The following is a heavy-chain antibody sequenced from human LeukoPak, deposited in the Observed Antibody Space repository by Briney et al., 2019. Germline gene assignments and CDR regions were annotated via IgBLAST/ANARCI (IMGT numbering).Heavy chain of an antibody. V-gene: IGHV3-7*03. J-gene: IGHJ4*02. CDR2: IKKTGSET. D-gene: IGHD2-15*01. Sequence: GGSLRLSCAASGFTFSHFWMSWGRQAPGQGLESVAYIKKTGSETYYVDSVKGRFTITTDNTRNSLFLQMYSLRAEDTALYYCAKYPYCSGGSCYSWIDYWGQGTLVTVPS. CDR1: GFTFSHFW. CDR3: AKYPYCSGGSCYSWIDY.